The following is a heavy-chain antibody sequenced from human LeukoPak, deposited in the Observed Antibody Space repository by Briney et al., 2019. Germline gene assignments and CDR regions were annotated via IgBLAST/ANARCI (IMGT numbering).Heavy chain of an antibody. CDR3: ARANCSSTSCYMIDYYYYYMDV. D-gene: IGHD2-2*02. CDR2: IIPIFGTA. CDR1: GGTFSSYA. J-gene: IGHJ6*03. V-gene: IGHV1-69*13. Sequence: SVKVSCKASGGTFSSYAISWVRQAPGQGLEWMGGIIPIFGTANYAQKFQGRVTITADESTSTAYMELSSLRSEDTAVYYCARANCSSTSCYMIDYYYYYMDVWGKGTTVTVSS.